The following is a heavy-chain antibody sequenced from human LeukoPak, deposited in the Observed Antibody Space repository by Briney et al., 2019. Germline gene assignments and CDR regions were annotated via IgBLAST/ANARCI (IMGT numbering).Heavy chain of an antibody. Sequence: GASVKVSCKASGYTFTGYYMHWVRKAPGQGLEWMGWINPNSGGTNYAQKFQGRVTMTGDTSISTAYMELSRLRSDDTAMYYCARGWNGGNLNWFDPWGQGTLVTVSS. D-gene: IGHD4-23*01. J-gene: IGHJ5*02. CDR2: INPNSGGT. CDR1: GYTFTGYY. V-gene: IGHV1-2*02. CDR3: ARGWNGGNLNWFDP.